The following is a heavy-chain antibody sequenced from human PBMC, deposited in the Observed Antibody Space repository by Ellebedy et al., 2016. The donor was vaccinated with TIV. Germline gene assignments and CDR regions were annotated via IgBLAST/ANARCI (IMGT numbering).Heavy chain of an antibody. CDR2: IYNGGNR. V-gene: IGHV3-66*01. Sequence: GESLKISXVISGFSVGGSYISWFRQAPGKGLEWVSVIYNGGNRYYAESVKGRFIISSDSSKNTLYLQMTNLRVEDTAFYYCARGRNDFGDYPYWGQGTLVTVSS. CDR1: GFSVGGSY. J-gene: IGHJ4*02. D-gene: IGHD4-17*01. CDR3: ARGRNDFGDYPY.